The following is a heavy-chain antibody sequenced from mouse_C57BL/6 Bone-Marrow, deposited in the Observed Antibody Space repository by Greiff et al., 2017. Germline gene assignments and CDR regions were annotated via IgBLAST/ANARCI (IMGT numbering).Heavy chain of an antibody. V-gene: IGHV1-59*01. CDR1: GYTFTSYW. CDR3: ASPLYYGSSYWYFDV. CDR2: IDPSDSYT. D-gene: IGHD1-1*01. J-gene: IGHJ1*03. Sequence: QVHVKQSGAELVRPGTSVKLSCKASGYTFTSYWMHWVKQRPGQGLEWIGVIDPSDSYTNYNQKFKGKATLTVDTSSSTAYMQLSSLPSEDSAVYYCASPLYYGSSYWYFDVWGTGTTVTGSS.